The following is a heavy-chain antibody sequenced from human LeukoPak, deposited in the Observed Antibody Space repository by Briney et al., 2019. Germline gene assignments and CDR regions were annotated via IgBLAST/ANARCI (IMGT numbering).Heavy chain of an antibody. V-gene: IGHV4-39*07. CDR3: ARVVSNGDRAAFDI. CDR1: GGSISSSSYY. Sequence: SETLSLTCTVSGGSISSSSYYWGWIRQPPGKGLEWIGNIHYSGSTYYNPSLKSRVTISVDMSKNQFSLRLSSVTAADTAVYYCARVVSNGDRAAFDIWGQGTMITVSS. J-gene: IGHJ3*02. D-gene: IGHD2-8*01. CDR2: IHYSGST.